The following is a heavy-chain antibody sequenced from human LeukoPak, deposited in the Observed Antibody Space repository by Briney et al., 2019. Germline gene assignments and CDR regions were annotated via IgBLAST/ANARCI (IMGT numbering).Heavy chain of an antibody. V-gene: IGHV4-39*01. Sequence: SSETLSLTCTVSGGSISSSSYYWGWIRQPPGKGLEWIGSIYYSGSTYYNPSLKSRVTIFVDTSKNQFSLKLSSVTAADAAVYYCARGIPPPGDSYCGGDCYSFYFDYWGQGTLVTVSS. J-gene: IGHJ4*02. CDR3: ARGIPPPGDSYCGGDCYSFYFDY. D-gene: IGHD2-21*02. CDR2: IYYSGST. CDR1: GGSISSSSYY.